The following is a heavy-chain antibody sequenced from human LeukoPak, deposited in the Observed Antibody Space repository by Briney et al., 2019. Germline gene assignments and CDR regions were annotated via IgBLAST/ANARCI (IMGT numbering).Heavy chain of an antibody. J-gene: IGHJ4*02. Sequence: SETLSLTCAVYGGSFSGYYWSWIRQPPGKGLEWIGEINHSGSTNYNPSLKSRVTISVDTSKNQFSLKLSSVTAADTAVYYCARGFSVYDSSGYDADYWGQGTLVTVSS. CDR1: GGSFSGYY. D-gene: IGHD3-22*01. V-gene: IGHV4-34*01. CDR3: ARGFSVYDSSGYDADY. CDR2: INHSGST.